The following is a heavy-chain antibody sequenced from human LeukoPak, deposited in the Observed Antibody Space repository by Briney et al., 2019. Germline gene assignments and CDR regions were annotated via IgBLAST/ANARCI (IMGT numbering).Heavy chain of an antibody. CDR2: IYYSGST. D-gene: IGHD4-17*01. J-gene: IGHJ4*02. Sequence: PSETLSLTCTVSGGSISSYYWSWLRQPPGKGLEWIGYIYYSGSTNHNPSLKSRVTISVDTSKNQFSLKLSSVTAADTAVYYCAGGGTTVTYDYWGQGTLVTVSS. CDR1: GGSISSYY. V-gene: IGHV4-59*01. CDR3: AGGGTTVTYDY.